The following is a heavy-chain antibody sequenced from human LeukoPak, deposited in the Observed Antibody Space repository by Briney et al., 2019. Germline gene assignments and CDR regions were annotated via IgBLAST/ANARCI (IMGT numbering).Heavy chain of an antibody. CDR2: INPSGGST. Sequence: ASVKVSCKASGYTFTSYYMHWVRQAPGQGLEWMGIINPSGGSTSYAQKFQGRVTMTRDTSTSTVYMELSSLRSEDTAVYYCARDRRWLQLYYYYYGMDVWGQGTTVTVSS. V-gene: IGHV1-46*01. J-gene: IGHJ6*02. CDR3: ARDRRWLQLYYYYYGMDV. CDR1: GYTFTSYY. D-gene: IGHD1-1*01.